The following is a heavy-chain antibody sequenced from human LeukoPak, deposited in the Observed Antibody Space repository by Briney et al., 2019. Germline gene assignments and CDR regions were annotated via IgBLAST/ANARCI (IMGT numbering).Heavy chain of an antibody. J-gene: IGHJ4*02. D-gene: IGHD1-7*01. CDR3: ARVFIRWNLPYYFDY. CDR2: ISSSGSTI. V-gene: IGHV3-48*03. CDR1: GFTFSSYE. Sequence: GGSLRLSCAASGFTFSSYEMNWVRQAPGKGLEWVSYISSSGSTIYYADSVKGRFTISRDNAKNSLCLQMNSLRAEDTAVYYRARVFIRWNLPYYFDYWGQGTLVTVSS.